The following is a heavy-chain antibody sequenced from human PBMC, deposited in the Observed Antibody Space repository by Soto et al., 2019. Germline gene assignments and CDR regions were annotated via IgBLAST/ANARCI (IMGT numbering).Heavy chain of an antibody. D-gene: IGHD2-21*01. CDR3: AAASNYSIGLDAFDI. J-gene: IGHJ3*02. V-gene: IGHV1-58*01. Sequence: QMPLVQSGPEVKKPGTSVKVSCKASGFTFTSSAVQWVSQARGQRLEWIGWIGVGSGNTNYAQTCQERVTITRDISTSTAYMELSSLRYEHTAGYYCAAASNYSIGLDAFDIWGQGSMVLVSS. CDR1: GFTFTSSA. CDR2: IGVGSGNT.